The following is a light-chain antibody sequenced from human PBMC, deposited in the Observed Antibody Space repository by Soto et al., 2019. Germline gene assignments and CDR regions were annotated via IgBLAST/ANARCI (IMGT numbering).Light chain of an antibody. CDR1: QSISSY. V-gene: IGKV1-39*01. CDR2: GAS. CDR3: QQSYSNPRT. Sequence: DIQMTQSPSSLSASVGDRVTITCRASQSISSYLYWYQQKPGKAPKLLIYGASSLHSGVPSGFGGSGSGTDFTLTISSLQPEDFATYFCQQSYSNPRTFGQGTKVDIK. J-gene: IGKJ1*01.